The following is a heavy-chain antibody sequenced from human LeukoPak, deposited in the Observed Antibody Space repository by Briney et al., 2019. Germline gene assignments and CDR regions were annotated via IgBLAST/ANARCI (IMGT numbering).Heavy chain of an antibody. CDR2: IYISGST. CDR1: DGSINSGDYY. J-gene: IGHJ4*02. CDR3: AREAIAAPYPDY. D-gene: IGHD6-13*01. V-gene: IGHV4-30-4*01. Sequence: PSETLSLTCTVSDGSINSGDYYWSWIRQPPGKGLEWIGYIYISGSTYYNPSLKSRLTISLDTSKNQFSLKLSSVTAADTAVYYCAREAIAAPYPDYWGRGTLVTVSS.